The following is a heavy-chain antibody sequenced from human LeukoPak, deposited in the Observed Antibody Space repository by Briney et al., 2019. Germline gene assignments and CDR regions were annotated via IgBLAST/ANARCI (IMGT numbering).Heavy chain of an antibody. CDR1: GFTFSSYA. D-gene: IGHD3-22*01. CDR3: ARGDITMIAYFDY. CDR2: ISGSGGST. J-gene: IGHJ4*02. Sequence: PGGSLRLSCAASGFTFSSYAMSWVRQAPGKGLEWVSAISGSGGSTYYADSVKGRFTISRDNSKNTLYLQMNSLRAEDTAVYYRARGDITMIAYFDYWGQGTLVTVSS. V-gene: IGHV3-23*01.